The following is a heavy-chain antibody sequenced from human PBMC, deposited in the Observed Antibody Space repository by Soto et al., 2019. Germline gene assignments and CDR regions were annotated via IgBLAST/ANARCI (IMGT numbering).Heavy chain of an antibody. D-gene: IGHD2-8*01. Sequence: GPGVKKPGASVKVSCKASGYTFTSFGISWVRQAPGQGLEWVAWISGYNGNTDSAQKFQGRVTVTTDTSTSTAYMELRNLRSDDTAVYYCARDRKYSNYCSNDCGHIFDYWGQGTLVTVS. CDR2: ISGYNGNT. J-gene: IGHJ4*02. CDR3: ARDRKYSNYCSNDCGHIFDY. V-gene: IGHV1-18*04. CDR1: GYTFTSFG.